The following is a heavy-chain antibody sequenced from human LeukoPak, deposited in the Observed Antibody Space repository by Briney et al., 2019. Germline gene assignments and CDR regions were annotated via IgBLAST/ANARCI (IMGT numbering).Heavy chain of an antibody. CDR2: ISGSGGST. D-gene: IGHD5-18*01. CDR1: GFTFSDYY. Sequence: GGSLRLSCAASGFTFSDYYMSWIRQAPGKGLEWVSAISGSGGSTYYADSVKGRFTISRDNSKNTLYLQMNSLRAEDTAVYYCAKDRIQLWFSYYFDYWGQGTLVTVSS. V-gene: IGHV3-23*01. CDR3: AKDRIQLWFSYYFDY. J-gene: IGHJ4*02.